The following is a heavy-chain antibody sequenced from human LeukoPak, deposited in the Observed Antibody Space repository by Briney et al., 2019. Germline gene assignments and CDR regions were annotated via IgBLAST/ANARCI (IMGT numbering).Heavy chain of an antibody. Sequence: ASVKVSCKASGGTFSSYAISWVRQAPGQGLEWMGRIIPILGIANYAQKFQGRVTITADKSTSTAYMELSSLRSEDMAVYYCARTYYYDSSGYPIYYYGMDVWGQGTTVTVSS. CDR3: ARTYYYDSSGYPIYYYGMDV. CDR1: GGTFSSYA. CDR2: IIPILGIA. V-gene: IGHV1-69*04. J-gene: IGHJ6*02. D-gene: IGHD3-22*01.